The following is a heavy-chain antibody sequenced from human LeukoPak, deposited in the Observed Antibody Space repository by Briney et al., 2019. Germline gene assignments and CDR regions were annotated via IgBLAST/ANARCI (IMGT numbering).Heavy chain of an antibody. J-gene: IGHJ6*03. CDR3: ARGVTIFGTYGYMDV. D-gene: IGHD3-3*01. CDR2: INHSGST. Sequence: SETLSLTCAVYGGSFSGYYWSWIRQPPGKGLEWIGEINHSGSTNYNPSLKSRVTISGDTSKNQFSLKLSSVTAADTAVYYCARGVTIFGTYGYMDVWGKGTTVTVSS. V-gene: IGHV4-34*01. CDR1: GGSFSGYY.